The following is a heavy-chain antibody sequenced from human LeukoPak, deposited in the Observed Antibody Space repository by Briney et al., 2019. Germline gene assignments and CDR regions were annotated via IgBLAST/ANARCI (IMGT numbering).Heavy chain of an antibody. CDR2: INPNSGGT. CDR3: AREGRSAYYNYYESSGYKPFGP. Sequence: GASVKVSCKASGYTFTGYYMHWVRQAPGQGLEWMGWINPNSGGTNYAQKSQGRVTMTRDTSISTAYMELSRLRSDDTAVYYCAREGRSAYYNYYESSGYKPFGPWGQGTLVTVSS. J-gene: IGHJ5*02. D-gene: IGHD3-22*01. CDR1: GYTFTGYY. V-gene: IGHV1-2*02.